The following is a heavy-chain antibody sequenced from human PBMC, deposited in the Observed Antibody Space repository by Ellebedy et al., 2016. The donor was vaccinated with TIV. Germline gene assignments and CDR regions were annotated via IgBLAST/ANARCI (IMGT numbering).Heavy chain of an antibody. D-gene: IGHD3-10*01. J-gene: IGHJ4*02. CDR2: IIPIFGTA. V-gene: IGHV1-69*06. CDR3: ARSTRGALKLWFGNHYFDY. CDR1: GGTFSSYA. Sequence: ASVKVSCKASGGTFSSYAISWVRQAPGQGLEWMGGIIPIFGTANYAQKFQGRVTITADKSTSTAYMALSSLRSEDTAVYYCARSTRGALKLWFGNHYFDYWGQGTLVTVSS.